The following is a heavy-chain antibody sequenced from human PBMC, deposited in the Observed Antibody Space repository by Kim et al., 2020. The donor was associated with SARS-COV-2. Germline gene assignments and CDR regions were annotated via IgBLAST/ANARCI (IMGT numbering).Heavy chain of an antibody. J-gene: IGHJ6*02. D-gene: IGHD6-6*01. Sequence: SRVTISVDTSKNQFSLKLSSVTAADTAVYYCARDNSEQLGAYYYYYGMDVWGQGTTVTVSS. V-gene: IGHV4-59*01. CDR3: ARDNSEQLGAYYYYYGMDV.